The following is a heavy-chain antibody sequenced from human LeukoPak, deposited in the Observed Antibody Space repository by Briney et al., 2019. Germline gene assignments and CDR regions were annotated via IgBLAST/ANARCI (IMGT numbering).Heavy chain of an antibody. CDR1: GGSFSGYY. CDR2: INHSGST. D-gene: IGHD3-22*01. CDR3: ARPQINYYYDSSGYGY. J-gene: IGHJ4*02. V-gene: IGHV4-34*01. Sequence: SETLSLTCAVYGGSFSGYYWSWIRQPPGKGLEWMGEINHSGSTNYNLSLKSRVTISVDTSKNQFSLKLSSVTAADTAVYYCARPQINYYYDSSGYGYWGQGTLVTVSS.